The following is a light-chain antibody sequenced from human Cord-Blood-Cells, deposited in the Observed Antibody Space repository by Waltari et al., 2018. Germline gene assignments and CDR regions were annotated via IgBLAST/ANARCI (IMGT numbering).Light chain of an antibody. J-gene: IGLJ2*01. CDR2: RNN. V-gene: IGLV1-47*01. Sequence: QSVLTQPPSASGTPGQRVTMCSSGSRSISCSSYLYCYQQLPGTAPKLLIYRNNQRPSVVPDRFSGSKSGTSASLAISGLRSEDEADYYCAAWDDSLSGVVFGGGTKLTVL. CDR1: RSISCSSY. CDR3: AAWDDSLSGVV.